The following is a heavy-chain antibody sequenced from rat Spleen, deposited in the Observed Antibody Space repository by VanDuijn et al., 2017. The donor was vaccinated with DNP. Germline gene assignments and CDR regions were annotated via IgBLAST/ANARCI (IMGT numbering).Heavy chain of an antibody. V-gene: IGHV5-25*01. CDR2: ISPSGGST. CDR3: ARYYYSSYVMDA. Sequence: EVQLVESGGGLVQPGRSLKLSCAASGFTFSNYDMAWVRQAPTKGLEWVASISPSGGSTYYRDSVKGRFTVSRDNAKSTLYLQMDSLRSEDTATYYCARYYYSSYVMDAWVQGASVTVSS. D-gene: IGHD1-2*01. J-gene: IGHJ4*01. CDR1: GFTFSNYD.